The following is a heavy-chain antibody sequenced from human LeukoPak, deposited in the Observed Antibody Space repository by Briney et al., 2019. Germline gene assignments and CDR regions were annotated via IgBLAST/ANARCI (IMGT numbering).Heavy chain of an antibody. CDR3: ARGSAWSIGQWLAHY. V-gene: IGHV3-48*04. D-gene: IGHD6-19*01. CDR1: GFTFSSYS. CDR2: ISSSSSTI. Sequence: RPGGSLRLSCAASGFTFSSYSMNWVRQAPGKGLEWVSYISSSSSTIYYADSVKGRFTISRDNAKNSLYLQMNSLRAEDTAVYYCARGSAWSIGQWLAHYWGQGTLVTVSS. J-gene: IGHJ4*02.